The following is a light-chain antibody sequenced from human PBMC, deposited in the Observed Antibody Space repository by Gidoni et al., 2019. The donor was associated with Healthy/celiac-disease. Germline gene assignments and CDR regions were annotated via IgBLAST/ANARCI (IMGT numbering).Light chain of an antibody. CDR3: SSYTSSSTLYV. J-gene: IGLJ1*01. CDR1: SSDVGGYNY. Sequence: QSALTQPAAVSGYPGQSITISCTGTSSDVGGYNYVSWYQQHPGKAPKLMIYDVSNRPSGVSNRFSGSKSCNTASLTISGLQAEDEADYYCSSYTSSSTLYVFGTGTKVTVL. V-gene: IGLV2-14*03. CDR2: DVS.